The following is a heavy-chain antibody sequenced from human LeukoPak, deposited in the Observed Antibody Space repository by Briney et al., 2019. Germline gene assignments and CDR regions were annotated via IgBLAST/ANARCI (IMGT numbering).Heavy chain of an antibody. CDR2: INHSGST. CDR1: GGSFSGYY. CDR3: ARGPGYCSGGSCYRIINYYGMDV. J-gene: IGHJ6*04. D-gene: IGHD2-15*01. V-gene: IGHV4-34*01. Sequence: SETLSLTCAAYGGSFSGYYWSWIRQPPGKGLEWIGEINHSGSTNYNPSLKSRVTISVDTSKNQFSLKLSSVTAADTAVYYCARGPGYCSGGSCYRIINYYGMDVWGKGTTVTVSS.